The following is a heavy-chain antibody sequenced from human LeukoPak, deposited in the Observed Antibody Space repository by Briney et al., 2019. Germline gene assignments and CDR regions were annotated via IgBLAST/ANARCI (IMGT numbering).Heavy chain of an antibody. Sequence: SETLSLTCGVYGGSFSGYYWSWIRQPPGKGLEWIGEINNSGSTNYNPSLKSRVTISVDTSKNQFSLKLSSVTAADTAVYYCVRDIAAAGGFDYWAREPWSPSPQ. CDR2: INNSGST. CDR1: GGSFSGYY. D-gene: IGHD6-13*01. J-gene: IGHJ4*02. V-gene: IGHV4-34*01. CDR3: VRDIAAAGGFDY.